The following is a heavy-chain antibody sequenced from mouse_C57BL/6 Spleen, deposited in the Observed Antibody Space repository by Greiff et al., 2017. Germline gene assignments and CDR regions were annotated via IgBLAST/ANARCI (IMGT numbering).Heavy chain of an antibody. D-gene: IGHD1-1*02. Sequence: QVQLQQPGAELVKPGASVKLSCKASGYTFTSYWMHWVKQRPGRGLEWIGRIVPNSGGTKYNEKFKSKATLTVDKPSSTAYMQLSSLTSEDSAVYYCARWWDVWYFDVWGTGTTVTVSS. CDR3: ARWWDVWYFDV. J-gene: IGHJ1*03. CDR2: IVPNSGGT. CDR1: GYTFTSYW. V-gene: IGHV1-72*01.